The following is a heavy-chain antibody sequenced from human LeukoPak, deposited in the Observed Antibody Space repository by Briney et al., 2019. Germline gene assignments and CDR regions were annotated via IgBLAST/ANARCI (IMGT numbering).Heavy chain of an antibody. J-gene: IGHJ4*02. CDR1: GGSISNYD. CDR3: ARLPSH. CDR2: ISDRGGA. V-gene: IGHV4-59*08. Sequence: SETLSLTCTVSGGSISNYDWSWIRQPPGKEPEWIGNISDRGGATYNPSLKSRVTMSVDTSKTHFSLKLNSVTAADTAVYYCARLPSHWGQRNLVTVSS.